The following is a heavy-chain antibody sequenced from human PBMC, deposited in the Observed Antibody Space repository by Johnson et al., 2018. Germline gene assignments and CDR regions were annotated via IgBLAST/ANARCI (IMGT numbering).Heavy chain of an antibody. CDR3: AKERINSVSDCPH. CDR1: GFTFSSYA. Sequence: VQLVQSGGGLVQPGGSLRLSCAASGFTFSSYAMSWVRQAPGKGLAWVSAISGSGGNTNYADSVKARFTNSSGHSKNPLYLQMNSLSAEDTAVYYCAKERINSVSDCPHWGQGTLVTVSS. J-gene: IGHJ1*01. CDR2: ISGSGGNT. D-gene: IGHD1-26*01. V-gene: IGHV3-23*04.